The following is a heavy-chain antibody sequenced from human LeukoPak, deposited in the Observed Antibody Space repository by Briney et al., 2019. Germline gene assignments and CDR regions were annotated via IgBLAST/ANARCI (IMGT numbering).Heavy chain of an antibody. Sequence: SETLSLTCAVYGGSFSGYYWSWIRQPPGKGLEWIGEINHSGSTNYNPSLKSRVTISVDTSKDQFSLKLSSVTAADTAVYYCARLTGYSSESWFDPWGQGTLVTVSS. CDR3: ARLTGYSSESWFDP. D-gene: IGHD3-9*01. V-gene: IGHV4-34*01. J-gene: IGHJ5*02. CDR1: GGSFSGYY. CDR2: INHSGST.